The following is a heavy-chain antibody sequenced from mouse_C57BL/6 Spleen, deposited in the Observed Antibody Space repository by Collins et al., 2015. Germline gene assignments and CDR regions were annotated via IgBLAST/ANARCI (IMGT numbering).Heavy chain of an antibody. CDR2: IDPETGGT. CDR3: TRVGSSPYYFDY. V-gene: IGHV1-15*01. D-gene: IGHD1-1*01. CDR1: GYTFTDYE. Sequence: QVQLQQSGAELVRPGASVTLSCKASGYTFTDYEMHWVKQTPVHGLEWIGAIDPETGGTAYNQKFKGKAILTADKSSSTAYMELRSLTSEDSAVYYCTRVGSSPYYFDYWGQGTTLTVSS. J-gene: IGHJ2*01.